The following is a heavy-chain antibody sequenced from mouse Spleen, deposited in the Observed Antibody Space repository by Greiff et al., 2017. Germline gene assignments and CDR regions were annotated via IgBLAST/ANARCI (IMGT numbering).Heavy chain of an antibody. D-gene: IGHD2-2*01. Sequence: EVKLLESVAELVRPGASVKLSCTASGFNIKNTYMHWVKQRPEQGLEWIGRIDPANGNTKYAPKFQGKATITADTSSNTAYLQLSSLTSEDTAIYYCARPLYGSPYFDVWGAGTTVTVSS. J-gene: IGHJ1*01. CDR3: ARPLYGSPYFDV. CDR1: GFNIKNTY. CDR2: IDPANGNT. V-gene: IGHV14-3*01.